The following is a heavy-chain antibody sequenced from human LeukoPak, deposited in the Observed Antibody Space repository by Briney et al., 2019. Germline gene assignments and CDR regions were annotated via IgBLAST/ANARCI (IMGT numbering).Heavy chain of an antibody. CDR3: ARESGYYYDSSGPDPGGY. D-gene: IGHD3-22*01. CDR2: INTNTGNP. CDR1: GYTFTSYA. J-gene: IGHJ4*02. Sequence: ASVKVSCKASGYTFTSYAMHWVRQAPGQGLEWMGWINTNTGNPTYAQGFTGRFVFSLDTSVSTAYLQISSLKAEDTAVYYCARESGYYYDSSGPDPGGYWGQGTLVTVSS. V-gene: IGHV7-4-1*02.